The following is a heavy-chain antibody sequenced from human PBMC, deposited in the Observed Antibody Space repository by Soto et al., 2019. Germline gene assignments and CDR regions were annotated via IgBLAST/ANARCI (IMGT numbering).Heavy chain of an antibody. V-gene: IGHV4-31*03. D-gene: IGHD6-13*01. J-gene: IGHJ4*02. Sequence: QVQLQESGPGLVKPSQTLSLTCTVSGGSISSGGYYWSWIRQHPGKGLEWIGYIYYSGSTYYNPSLKSRVTISVDTSKNQFSLKLSSVTAADTAVYYCARDRAPGIAAAGVFDYWGQGTLVTVSS. CDR1: GGSISSGGYY. CDR3: ARDRAPGIAAAGVFDY. CDR2: IYYSGST.